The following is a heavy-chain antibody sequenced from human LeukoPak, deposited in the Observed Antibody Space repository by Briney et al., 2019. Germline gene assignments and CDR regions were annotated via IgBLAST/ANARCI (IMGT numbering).Heavy chain of an antibody. CDR3: ARPWGTTVTTDH. CDR1: GLTFSSHW. Sequence: GGSLRLSCAVSGLTFSSHWMHWVRHAPGKGLVWVSYISTDGSTTNYADSVKGRFTISRDNAKNTLYLQMNSLRAEDTAVYYCARPWGTTVTTDHWGQGTLVTVSS. J-gene: IGHJ4*02. CDR2: ISTDGSTT. D-gene: IGHD4-17*01. V-gene: IGHV3-74*01.